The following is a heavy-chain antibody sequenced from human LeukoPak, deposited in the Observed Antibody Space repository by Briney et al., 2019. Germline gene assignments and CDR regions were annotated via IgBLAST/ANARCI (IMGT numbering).Heavy chain of an antibody. Sequence: SETLSLTCTVSGGSISGSSYYWGWIRQPPGKGLEWIGSIYYSGSTYYNPSLKSRVTISVDTSKNQFSLKLSSVTAADTAVYYCARLYSNTWYYYDSSGYDYADYWGQGTLVTVSS. CDR3: ARLYSNTWYYYDSSGYDYADY. D-gene: IGHD3-22*01. CDR2: IYYSGST. V-gene: IGHV4-39*01. CDR1: GGSISGSSYY. J-gene: IGHJ4*02.